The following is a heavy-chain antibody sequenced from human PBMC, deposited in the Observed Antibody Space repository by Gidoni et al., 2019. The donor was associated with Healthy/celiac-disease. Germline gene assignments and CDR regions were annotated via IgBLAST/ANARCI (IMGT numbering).Heavy chain of an antibody. CDR2: IYPGDSDT. CDR3: ARGASITMVRGAAGGWFDP. CDR1: GYSFTSYW. D-gene: IGHD3-10*01. J-gene: IGHJ5*02. V-gene: IGHV5-51*01. Sequence: EVQLVQSGAEVKKPGESLKISCKGSGYSFTSYWIGWVRQMPGKGLEWMGIIYPGDSDTRYSPSFQGQVTISADKSISTAYLQWSSLKASDTAMYYCARGASITMVRGAAGGWFDPWGQGTLVTVSS.